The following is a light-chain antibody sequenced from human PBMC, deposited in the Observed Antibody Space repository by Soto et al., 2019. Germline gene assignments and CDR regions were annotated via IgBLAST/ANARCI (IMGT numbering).Light chain of an antibody. CDR3: QQYDTWPIT. Sequence: VITPAPFPLSGSPGERAPLSCPASQSISTKLAWYQQKPGKAPRLLIYGASSRASGIPARFSASGSGTEFTLTISSLQSEDSAIYYCQQYDTWPITFGQGTRLEIK. V-gene: IGKV3-15*01. J-gene: IGKJ5*01. CDR2: GAS. CDR1: QSISTK.